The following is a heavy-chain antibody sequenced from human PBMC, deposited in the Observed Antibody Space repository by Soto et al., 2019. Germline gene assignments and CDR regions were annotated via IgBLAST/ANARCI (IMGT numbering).Heavy chain of an antibody. CDR3: ASKRGRTSYYYYMDV. V-gene: IGHV1-3*01. CDR1: GYTFTSYA. CDR2: INAGTGRT. J-gene: IGHJ6*03. Sequence: QVQLVQSGAEVKKPGASVQVSCKASGYTFTSYAIHWVRQAPGQSLGWMGWINAGTGRTKYSETFQGRVTITRDTSASTAYMELSSLRSEDTAVYYCASKRGRTSYYYYMDVWGRVTTVTVSS. D-gene: IGHD3-10*01.